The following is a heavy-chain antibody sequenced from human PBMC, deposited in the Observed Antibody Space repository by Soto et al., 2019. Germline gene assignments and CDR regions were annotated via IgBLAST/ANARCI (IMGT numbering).Heavy chain of an antibody. Sequence: PGGSLRLSCAASGFTFSNAWMNWVRQAPGKGLEWVGRIKSKTDGGTTDYAAPVKGRFTISRDDSKNTLYLQMNSLKTEDTAVYYCTTERTYYDFWSGYLNSGVYWFDPWGQGTLVTVSS. V-gene: IGHV3-15*07. CDR2: IKSKTDGGTT. D-gene: IGHD3-3*01. J-gene: IGHJ5*02. CDR1: GFTFSNAW. CDR3: TTERTYYDFWSGYLNSGVYWFDP.